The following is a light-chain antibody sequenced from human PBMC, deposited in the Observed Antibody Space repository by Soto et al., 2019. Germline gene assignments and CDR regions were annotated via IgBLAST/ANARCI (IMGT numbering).Light chain of an antibody. CDR1: SSDVGSYNL. Sequence: QSALTQPASVSGSPGQSITISCTGTSSDVGSYNLVSWYQQHPGKAPKLMIYEVSKRPSGVSNRFSGSKSGNTASLTISGLQAEDEADHYCSSYAGSSTPLIFGTGTKVTVL. V-gene: IGLV2-23*02. J-gene: IGLJ1*01. CDR3: SSYAGSSTPLI. CDR2: EVS.